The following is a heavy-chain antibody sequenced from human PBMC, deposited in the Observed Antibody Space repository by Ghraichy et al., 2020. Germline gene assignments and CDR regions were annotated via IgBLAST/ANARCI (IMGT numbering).Heavy chain of an antibody. CDR2: ISYDGSNK. Sequence: GGSLRLSCAASGFTFISYAMHWVRQAPGKGLEWVAVISYDGSNKYYADSVKGRFTISRDNSKNTLYLQMNSLRAEDTAVYYCARDGGKPYDFWSGYTSAPYGMDVWGQGTTVTVSS. CDR1: GFTFISYA. V-gene: IGHV3-30*04. D-gene: IGHD3-3*01. J-gene: IGHJ6*02. CDR3: ARDGGKPYDFWSGYTSAPYGMDV.